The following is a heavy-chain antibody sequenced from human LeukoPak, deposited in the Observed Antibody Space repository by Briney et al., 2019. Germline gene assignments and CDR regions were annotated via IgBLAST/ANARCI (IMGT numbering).Heavy chain of an antibody. V-gene: IGHV1-2*02. J-gene: IGHJ4*02. Sequence: GASVKVSCKASGYTFTGYYMHWVRQAPGQGLEWMGWINPNSGGTNYAQKFQGRVTMTRDTSISTAYMELSRLRSVDTAVYYCARGVLGISSSWYDYWGQGTLVTVSS. CDR1: GYTFTGYY. CDR2: INPNSGGT. D-gene: IGHD6-13*01. CDR3: ARGVLGISSSWYDY.